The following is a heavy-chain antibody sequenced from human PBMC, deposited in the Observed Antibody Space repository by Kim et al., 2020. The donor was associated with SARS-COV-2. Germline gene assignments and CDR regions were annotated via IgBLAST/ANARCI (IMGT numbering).Heavy chain of an antibody. CDR1: GFTFSSYW. CDR3: ARGYDFLPLVDP. CDR2: INSDGSST. D-gene: IGHD3-3*01. V-gene: IGHV3-74*01. J-gene: IGHJ5*02. Sequence: GGSLRLSCAASGFTFSSYWMHWVRQAPGKGLVWVSRINSDGSSTSYADSVKGRFTISRDNAKNTLYLQMNSLRAEDTAVYYCARGYDFLPLVDPWGQGTLVTVSS.